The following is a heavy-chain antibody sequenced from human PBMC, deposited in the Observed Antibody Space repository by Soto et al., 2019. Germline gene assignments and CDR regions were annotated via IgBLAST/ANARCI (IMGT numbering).Heavy chain of an antibody. J-gene: IGHJ5*02. D-gene: IGHD2-2*01. CDR2: IFYTGTT. V-gene: IGHV4-39*02. CDR3: ARLVVVAPVANA. Sequence: SETLSLTCSFSCGSINYNSYYWGWIRQPPGKGLEWVGGIFYTGTTYYSPSLKDRVTISVDTSKNSFSLNLTSVTAADTAVYFCARLVVVAPVANAWGQGTLVTAPQ. CDR1: CGSINYNSYY.